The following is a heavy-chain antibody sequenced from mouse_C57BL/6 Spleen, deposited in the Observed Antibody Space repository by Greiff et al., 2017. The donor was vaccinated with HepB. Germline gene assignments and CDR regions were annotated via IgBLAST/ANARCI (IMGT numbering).Heavy chain of an antibody. Sequence: DVQLVESGGGLVKPGGSLKLSCAASGFTFSSYAMSWVRQTPEKRLEWVATISDGGSYTYYPDNVKGRFTISRDNAKNNLYLQMSHLKSEDTAMYYCARDRAGDYAMDYWGQGTSVTVSS. J-gene: IGHJ4*01. CDR1: GFTFSSYA. V-gene: IGHV5-4*01. CDR2: ISDGGSYT. CDR3: ARDRAGDYAMDY. D-gene: IGHD3-3*01.